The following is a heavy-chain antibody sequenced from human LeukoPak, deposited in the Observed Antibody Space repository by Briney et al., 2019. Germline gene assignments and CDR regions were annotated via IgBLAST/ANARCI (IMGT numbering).Heavy chain of an antibody. CDR1: GFTFRNCG. V-gene: IGHV3-23*01. CDR3: AKKKALDFDY. CDR2: ISGSDDGT. J-gene: IGHJ4*02. Sequence: GGSLRLSCVASGFTFRNCGMTWVRQAPGKGLEWVSTISGSDDGTYYADSVKSRFTISRDNSKNTLYLQMNSLRAEDTAVYYCAKKKALDFDYWGQGTLVTVSS.